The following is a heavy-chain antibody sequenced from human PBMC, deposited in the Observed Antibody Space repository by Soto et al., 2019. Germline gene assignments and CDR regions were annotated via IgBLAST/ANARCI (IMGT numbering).Heavy chain of an antibody. CDR3: ARQIYDSDTGPNFQYYFDS. J-gene: IGHJ4*02. V-gene: IGHV5-10-1*01. Sequence: VESLKISCHGSGYSFAGYWITWVRQKPWKGLEWMGRIDPSDSQTYYSPSFRGHVTISVTKSITTVFLQWSSLRASDTAMYYCARQIYDSDTGPNFQYYFDSWGQGTPVTVSS. CDR1: GYSFAGYW. D-gene: IGHD3-22*01. CDR2: IDPSDSQT.